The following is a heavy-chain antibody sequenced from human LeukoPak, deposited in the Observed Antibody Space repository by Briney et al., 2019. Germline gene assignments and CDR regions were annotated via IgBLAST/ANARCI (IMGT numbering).Heavy chain of an antibody. J-gene: IGHJ3*02. CDR3: ARATYCSSTSCHIRNDAFDI. CDR1: GYTFSRYG. CDR2: ISGYNGNT. D-gene: IGHD2-2*02. Sequence: ASVKVSCKASGYTFSRYGISWVRQAPGQGLEWMGWISGYNGNTKSAQMVQGRVTMTTDTSTSTAYVELRSLRSDDTAVYYCARATYCSSTSCHIRNDAFDIWGQGTMVTVSS. V-gene: IGHV1-18*01.